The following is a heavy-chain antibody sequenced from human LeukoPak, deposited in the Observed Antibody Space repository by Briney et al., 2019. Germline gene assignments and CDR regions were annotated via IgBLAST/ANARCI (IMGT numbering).Heavy chain of an antibody. V-gene: IGHV3-30*02. Sequence: GGSLRLSCAASGFTFSSYGMHWVRQAPGKGLEWVAFIRYDGSNKYYADSVKGRFTISRDNSKNTLYPQMNSLRAEDTAVYYCAKGLRFYYYYMDVWGKGTTVTISS. J-gene: IGHJ6*03. CDR3: AKGLRFYYYYMDV. D-gene: IGHD5-12*01. CDR2: IRYDGSNK. CDR1: GFTFSSYG.